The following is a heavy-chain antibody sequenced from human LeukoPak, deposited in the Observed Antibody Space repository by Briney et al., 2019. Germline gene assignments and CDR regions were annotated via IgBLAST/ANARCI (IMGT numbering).Heavy chain of an antibody. CDR1: GFTFSSYN. Sequence: GGSLRLSCVDSGFTFSSYNMNWVRQAPGKGLEWVSYIISSSNTIYYADSVKGRFTISRDNSKNSLYLQMNSLRDEDTAVYYCARDGRAGYSSGWSFDYWGQGTLVTVSS. V-gene: IGHV3-48*02. CDR3: ARDGRAGYSSGWSFDY. J-gene: IGHJ4*02. CDR2: IISSSNTI. D-gene: IGHD5-18*01.